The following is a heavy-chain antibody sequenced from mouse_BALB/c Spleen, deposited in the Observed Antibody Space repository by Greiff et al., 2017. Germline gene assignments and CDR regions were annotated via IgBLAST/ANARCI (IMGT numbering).Heavy chain of an antibody. CDR1: GYAFTNYL. D-gene: IGHD2-1*01. CDR2: INPGSGGT. Sequence: QGQLQQSGAELVRPGTSVKVSCKASGYAFTNYLIEWVKQRPGQGLEWIGVINPGSGGTNYNEKFKGKATLTADKSSSTAYMQLSSLTSDDSAVYFCARSSDYGNRMDYWGQGTSVTVSS. J-gene: IGHJ4*01. V-gene: IGHV1-54*01. CDR3: ARSSDYGNRMDY.